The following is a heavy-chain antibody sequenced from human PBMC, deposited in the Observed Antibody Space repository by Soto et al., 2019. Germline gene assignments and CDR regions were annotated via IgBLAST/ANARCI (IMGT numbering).Heavy chain of an antibody. CDR3: ARDSGGGIVVVPRGAFDI. CDR1: GFTFSSYG. CDR2: IWYDGSNK. J-gene: IGHJ3*02. D-gene: IGHD2-15*01. Sequence: QPGGSLRLSCAASGFTFSSYGMHWVRQAPGKGLEWVAVIWYDGSNKYYADSVKGRFTISRDNSKNTLYLQMNSLRAEDTAVYYCARDSGGGIVVVPRGAFDIWGQGTMVTVSS. V-gene: IGHV3-33*01.